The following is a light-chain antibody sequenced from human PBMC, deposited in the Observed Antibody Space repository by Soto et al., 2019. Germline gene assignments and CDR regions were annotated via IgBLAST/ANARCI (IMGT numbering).Light chain of an antibody. CDR2: RNN. V-gene: IGLV1-47*01. CDR3: AAWDDSLSVNWV. Sequence: QSVLTQPPSACGTPGQRVTISCSGSSSNIGSNYVYWYQQLPGTAPKLLIYRNNQRPSGVPDRFSGSKSGTSASLAISGLRSEDEADYYCAAWDDSLSVNWVFGGGTKLTVL. J-gene: IGLJ3*02. CDR1: SSNIGSNY.